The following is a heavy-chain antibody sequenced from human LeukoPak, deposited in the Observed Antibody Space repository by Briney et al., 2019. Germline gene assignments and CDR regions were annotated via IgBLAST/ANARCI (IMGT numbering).Heavy chain of an antibody. V-gene: IGHV1-46*01. CDR2: INPSGDSA. Sequence: GASVKVSCKTSGNTFTTYYMHWVRQAPGQGLEWLGIINPSGDSATYAQKFQGRVTMTRDTSTSTVYMDLSSLRSEDTAVYYCARHDLGGRSPFDCWGQGTLVTVSS. CDR3: ARHDLGGRSPFDC. J-gene: IGHJ4*02. D-gene: IGHD2-15*01. CDR1: GNTFTTYY.